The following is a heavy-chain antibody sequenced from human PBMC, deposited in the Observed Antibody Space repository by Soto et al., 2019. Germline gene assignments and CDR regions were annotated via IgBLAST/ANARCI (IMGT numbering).Heavy chain of an antibody. Sequence: QVQLVQSGAEVKKPGASVKISCKASGYTFTGYFMHWVRQAPGQGLEWMGIINPSRGSTTYTQKFQGRVTMTRDTSTKIVYMELISLISDDTAVYYCARGGDSSGYLDYWGQGTLVTVSS. J-gene: IGHJ4*02. CDR2: INPSRGST. D-gene: IGHD3-22*01. CDR1: GYTFTGYF. V-gene: IGHV1-46*03. CDR3: ARGGDSSGYLDY.